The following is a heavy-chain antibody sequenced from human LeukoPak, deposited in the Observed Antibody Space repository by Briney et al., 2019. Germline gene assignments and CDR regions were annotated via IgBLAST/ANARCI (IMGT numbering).Heavy chain of an antibody. J-gene: IGHJ4*02. Sequence: PGGSLTLSCAASGFTVSSNYMSWVRQAPGKGLEWVSVIYSGDSTYYADSVKDRFTISRDNSKNTLYLQMNSLRAEDAAVYYCARVPMVYQDYWGQGTLVTVSS. D-gene: IGHD2-8*01. CDR1: GFTVSSNY. CDR2: IYSGDST. CDR3: ARVPMVYQDY. V-gene: IGHV3-53*01.